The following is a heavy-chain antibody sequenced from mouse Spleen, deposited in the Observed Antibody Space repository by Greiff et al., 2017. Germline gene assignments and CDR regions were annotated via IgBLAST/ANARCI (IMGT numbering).Heavy chain of an antibody. CDR1: GYSITSGYY. Sequence: EVQLQESGPGLVKPSQSLSLTCSVTGYSITSGYYWNWIRQFPGNKLEWMGYISYDGSNNYNPSLKNRISITRDTSKNQFFLKLNSVTTEDTATYYCAREATMLDAMDYWGQGTSVTVSS. V-gene: IGHV3-6*01. CDR2: ISYDGSN. J-gene: IGHJ4*01. CDR3: AREATMLDAMDY. D-gene: IGHD1-1*02.